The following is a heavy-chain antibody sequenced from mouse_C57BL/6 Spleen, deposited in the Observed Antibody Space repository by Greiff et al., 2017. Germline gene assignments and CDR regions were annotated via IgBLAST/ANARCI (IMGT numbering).Heavy chain of an antibody. J-gene: IGHJ3*01. CDR1: GFTFSSYA. CDR3: TRVGDWGFAY. V-gene: IGHV5-9-1*02. Sequence: EVKLVESGEGLVKPGGSLKLSCAASGFTFSSYAMSWVRQTPEKRLEWVAYISSGGDYIYYADTVKGRFTISRDNARNTLYLQMSSLKSEDTAMYYCTRVGDWGFAYWGQGTLVTVSA. CDR2: ISSGGDYI. D-gene: IGHD3-1*01.